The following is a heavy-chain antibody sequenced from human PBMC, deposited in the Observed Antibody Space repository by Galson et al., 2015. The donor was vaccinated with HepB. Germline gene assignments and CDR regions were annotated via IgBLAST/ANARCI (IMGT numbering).Heavy chain of an antibody. CDR3: ARGRHYTNSPNRFDP. D-gene: IGHD4-11*01. V-gene: IGHV1-69*10. CDR2: ILPILDVP. CDR1: GGTFNSYG. J-gene: IGHJ5*02. Sequence: SVKVSCKASGGTFNSYGISWVRQAPGQGPEWMGGILPILDVPNFAQKFHDRVTITADRSSSTVYMELRSVTAADTAVYSCARGRHYTNSPNRFDPWGQGTLVTVSS.